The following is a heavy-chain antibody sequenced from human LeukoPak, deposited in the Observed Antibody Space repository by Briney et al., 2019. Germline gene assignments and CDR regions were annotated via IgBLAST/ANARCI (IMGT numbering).Heavy chain of an antibody. CDR1: GGSISSYY. CDR2: IYYSGSP. V-gene: IGHV4-59*08. J-gene: IGHJ3*02. D-gene: IGHD3-16*01. CDR3: AKGRSYGTDYDAFDI. Sequence: SETLSLTCTVSGGSISSYYWNWIRQPPGKGLEWIGYIYYSGSPNYNPSLKNRDTISLDTSKNQFSLKLSSVTAADTAVYYCAKGRSYGTDYDAFDIWGQGTMVTVSS.